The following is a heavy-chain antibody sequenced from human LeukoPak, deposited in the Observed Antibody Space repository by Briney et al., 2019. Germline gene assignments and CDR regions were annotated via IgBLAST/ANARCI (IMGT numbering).Heavy chain of an antibody. Sequence: ASVKVSCNASGYTFTGYYMHWVRQAPGQGLEWMGWLNPNTGGTNYAQNFQGRVTMTRDTSISTAYMELSRLRSDDTAVYYCARDVAGRFSPGLDYWGQGTLVTVSS. CDR3: ARDVAGRFSPGLDY. CDR2: LNPNTGGT. CDR1: GYTFTGYY. D-gene: IGHD3-10*01. V-gene: IGHV1-2*02. J-gene: IGHJ4*02.